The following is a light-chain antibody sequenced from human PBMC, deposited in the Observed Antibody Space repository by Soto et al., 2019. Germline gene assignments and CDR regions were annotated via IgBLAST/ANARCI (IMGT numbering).Light chain of an antibody. Sequence: SYELTQPPSVSVAPGRAARFTCGGSNIVGYNVQWYQQKPGQAPVLVVYADDVRPSGIPERFSGSNSGNTATLTISRVEAGDEADYYCQIWDSDSDHYVFGSGTRSPS. J-gene: IGLJ1*01. CDR1: NIVGYN. V-gene: IGLV3-21*02. CDR3: QIWDSDSDHYV. CDR2: ADD.